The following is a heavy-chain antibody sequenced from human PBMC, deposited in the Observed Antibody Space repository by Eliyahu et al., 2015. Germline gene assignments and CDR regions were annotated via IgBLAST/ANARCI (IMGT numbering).Heavy chain of an antibody. D-gene: IGHD1-14*01. J-gene: IGHJ4*02. CDR2: VSSDSLYI. CDR1: GFNFRRYT. V-gene: IGHV3-21*01. Sequence: EVQLVESGGGLVKPGGSLXLXCXASGFNFRRYTMNWVRQAPGKGLEWVSLVSSDSLYIYYADSVKGRFTIYRDDAENSVFLQMNSLTVEDTAVYYCVTDAWGSPRTLDSWGQGTLVTVSS. CDR3: VTDAWGSPRTLDS.